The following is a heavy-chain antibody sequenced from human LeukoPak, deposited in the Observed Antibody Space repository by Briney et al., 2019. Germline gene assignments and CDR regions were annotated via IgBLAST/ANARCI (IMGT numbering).Heavy chain of an antibody. CDR3: ARQCCGIAAAGHWFDS. Sequence: GEALKISCKGSGYSFTSYWIGRVREMPAKGLEWMGIIYPGDSDSRYSPSFQGQVTIPADKSISTPYLQWISLKASDTAMYYCARQCCGIAAAGHWFDSWGQGTLVTVSS. CDR1: GYSFTSYW. CDR2: IYPGDSDS. V-gene: IGHV5-51*01. J-gene: IGHJ5*01. D-gene: IGHD6-13*01.